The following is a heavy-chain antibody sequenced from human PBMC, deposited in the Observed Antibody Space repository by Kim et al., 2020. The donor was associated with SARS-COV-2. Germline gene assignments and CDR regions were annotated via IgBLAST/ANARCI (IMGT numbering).Heavy chain of an antibody. CDR3: ARQARTMAPSDFDY. V-gene: IGHV4-39*01. Sequence: TPSPKSRVPIPVDTSKNQFSLKLSSVTAADTAVYYCARQARTMAPSDFDYWGQGTLVTVSS. D-gene: IGHD3-10*01. J-gene: IGHJ4*02.